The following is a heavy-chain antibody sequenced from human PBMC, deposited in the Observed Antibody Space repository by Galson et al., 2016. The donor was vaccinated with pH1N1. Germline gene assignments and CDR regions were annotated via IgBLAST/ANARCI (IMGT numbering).Heavy chain of an antibody. V-gene: IGHV3-9*01. Sequence: SLRISCAASGFTFEEYGMHWVRQPPGKGLEWVSSITWNRAKIGYADSVKGRFIISRDNAKNSLFLQMKGVRPEDTAVYYCAKGPRPWLQYVACDISGQGTLVTVSS. CDR3: AKGPRPWLQYVACDI. CDR1: GFTFEEYG. CDR2: ITWNRAKI. J-gene: IGHJ3*02. D-gene: IGHD5-24*01.